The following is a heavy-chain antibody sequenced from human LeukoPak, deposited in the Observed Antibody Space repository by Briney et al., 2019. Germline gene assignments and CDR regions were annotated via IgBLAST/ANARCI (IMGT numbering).Heavy chain of an antibody. J-gene: IGHJ3*02. D-gene: IGHD2-2*01. Sequence: PGGSLRLSCATSGFTFGDYGTSWVRQAPGKGLEWVSGINWNGGSTGYADSVKGRFTISRDNAEKSLYLQVNSLRAEDTGIYYCAREGSNLVVVTAATNAFDIWGQGTMVTVSS. V-gene: IGHV3-20*04. CDR3: AREGSNLVVVTAATNAFDI. CDR2: INWNGGST. CDR1: GFTFGDYG.